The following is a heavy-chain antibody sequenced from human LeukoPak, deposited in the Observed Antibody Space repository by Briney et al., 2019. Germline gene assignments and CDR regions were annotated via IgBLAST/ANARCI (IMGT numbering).Heavy chain of an antibody. CDR1: GGTFSSYA. CDR3: ARGGSTSDLYYGMDV. Sequence: ASVKVSCKASGGTFSSYALSWVRQAPGQGLEWMGRIIPIFGTANYAQKFQGRVTITADESTSTAYMELSSLRSEDTAIYYCARGGSTSDLYYGMDVWGQGTTVTVSS. D-gene: IGHD2-2*01. CDR2: IIPIFGTA. V-gene: IGHV1-69*13. J-gene: IGHJ6*02.